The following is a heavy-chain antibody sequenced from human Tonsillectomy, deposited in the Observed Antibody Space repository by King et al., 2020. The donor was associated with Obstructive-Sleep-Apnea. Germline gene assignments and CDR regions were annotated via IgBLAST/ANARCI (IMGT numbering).Heavy chain of an antibody. D-gene: IGHD4-11*01. V-gene: IGHV3-7*03. J-gene: IGHJ5*02. CDR3: AREPSTGWFDP. Sequence: VQLVESGGGLVQPGGSLRLSCAASGFTFSSYWMSWVRQAPGKGLEWVANIKQDGSEKNYVDSVKGRFTNSRDTAKNSLYLQMNRLRAEDTAVYYCAREPSTGWFDPWGQGTLVTVSS. CDR2: IKQDGSEK. CDR1: GFTFSSYW.